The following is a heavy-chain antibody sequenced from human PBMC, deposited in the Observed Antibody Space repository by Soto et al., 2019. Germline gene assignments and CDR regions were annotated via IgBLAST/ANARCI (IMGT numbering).Heavy chain of an antibody. V-gene: IGHV3-23*01. J-gene: IGHJ4*02. CDR1: GFTFSNYP. CDR2: ISGSGSST. D-gene: IGHD5-18*01. Sequence: PGGSLRLSCAASGFTFSNYPMSWVRQAPGKGLEWVSSISGSGSSTYYADSVKGRFTISRDNSYNTLYLQMNSLRAEDTALYYCAKEQAYSYDDTSSIFDYWGQGILVTVSS. CDR3: AKEQAYSYDDTSSIFDY.